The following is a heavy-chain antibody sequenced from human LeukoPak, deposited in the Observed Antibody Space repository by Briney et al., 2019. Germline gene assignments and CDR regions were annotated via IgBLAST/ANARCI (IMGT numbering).Heavy chain of an antibody. D-gene: IGHD3-10*01. CDR3: AKDRAVNRRWDAFDI. V-gene: IGHV3-48*01. Sequence: GGSLRLSCAASGFTFSSYSMNWVRQAPGKGLEWVSYISSSSSTIYYADSVKGRFTISRDSSKNTLYLQMNSLRAEDSAVYYCAKDRAVNRRWDAFDIWGQGTMVTVSS. J-gene: IGHJ3*02. CDR1: GFTFSSYS. CDR2: ISSSSSTI.